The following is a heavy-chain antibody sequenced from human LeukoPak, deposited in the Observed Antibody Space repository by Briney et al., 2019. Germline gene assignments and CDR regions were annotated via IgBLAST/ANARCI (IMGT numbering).Heavy chain of an antibody. V-gene: IGHV4-38-2*01. CDR1: NFSLSSDYY. CDR2: INYSVTT. J-gene: IGHJ4*02. D-gene: IGHD5-12*01. CDR3: ARRDRGYRNGWHLVEI. Sequence: SETLSVSCAVSNFSLSSDYYCGWLRQPPGKGLEWIATINYSVTTYYNPPLKSRFTISIDTSKNHFFLNLRSVSAADTAVNYFARRDRGYRNGWHLVEIWGQGILVTVSS.